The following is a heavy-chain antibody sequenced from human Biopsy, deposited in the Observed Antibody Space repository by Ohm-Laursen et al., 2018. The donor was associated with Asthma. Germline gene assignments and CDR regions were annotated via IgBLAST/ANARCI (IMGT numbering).Heavy chain of an antibody. CDR2: INAANGNT. Sequence: AASVKVSCKASRYNFISFAIHWVRQAPGHSLEWMGWINAANGNTKYSQKFQGRLTISRDTSASTAYMDLSSLRSEDTAVYYCARTYFDFLTGQVHDAFAMWGQGTMVTVSS. CDR1: RYNFISFA. V-gene: IGHV1-3*01. J-gene: IGHJ3*02. CDR3: ARTYFDFLTGQVHDAFAM. D-gene: IGHD3-9*01.